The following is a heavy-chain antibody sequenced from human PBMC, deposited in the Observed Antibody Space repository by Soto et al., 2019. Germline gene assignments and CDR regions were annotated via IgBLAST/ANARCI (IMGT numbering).Heavy chain of an antibody. CDR1: GFIFSNFA. V-gene: IGHV3-23*01. J-gene: IGHJ6*02. CDR3: AKDRAPSDV. Sequence: GGSLRLSCAASGFIFSNFAMSWVRQAPGKGLEWVSAISGSGGSTYYADSVKGRFTISRDNSKNMLYVQMNSLRVEDTAVYYCAKDRAPSDVWGQGTTVTVSS. CDR2: ISGSGGST.